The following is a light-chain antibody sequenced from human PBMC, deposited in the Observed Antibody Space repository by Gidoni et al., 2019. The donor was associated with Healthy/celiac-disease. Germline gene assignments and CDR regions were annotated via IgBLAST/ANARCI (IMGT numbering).Light chain of an antibody. CDR3: QQGYT. Sequence: EIVLTQSPGTLSLSPGERATLSCMASQSVSSSYLAWYQQKPGQAPRLLIYGASSRATGIPDRFSGSGSGTDFTLTISRLEPEDFAVYYCQQGYTFGQGTKLEIK. J-gene: IGKJ2*01. CDR2: GAS. V-gene: IGKV3-20*01. CDR1: QSVSSSY.